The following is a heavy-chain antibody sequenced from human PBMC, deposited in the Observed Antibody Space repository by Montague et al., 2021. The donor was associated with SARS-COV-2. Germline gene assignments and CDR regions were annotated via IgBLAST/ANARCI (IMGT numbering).Heavy chain of an antibody. Sequence: SLRLSCAASGFNFGYFALHWVRQAPGKGLEWVALISYDGTKIFYTDSVKGRFAISRDNSRKTLYLQMNSLKTDDTAIYYCARDRSGKLDFDYWGQGTLVTVSS. CDR2: ISYDGTKI. CDR1: GFNFGYFA. V-gene: IGHV3-30*09. CDR3: ARDRSGKLDFDY. J-gene: IGHJ4*02. D-gene: IGHD6-6*01.